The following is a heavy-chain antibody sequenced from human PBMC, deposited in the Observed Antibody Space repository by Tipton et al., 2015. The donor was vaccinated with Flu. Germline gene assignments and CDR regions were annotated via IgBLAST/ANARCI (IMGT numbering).Heavy chain of an antibody. CDR2: INHSGST. CDR3: AVGDCSGGSCYSRRRPFDY. J-gene: IGHJ4*02. Sequence: LRLSCAVYGGSFSGYYWSWIRQPPGKGLEWIGEINHSGSTNYNPSLKSRVTISVDTSKNQFSLKLSSVTGADTAVYYCAVGDCSGGSCYSRRRPFDYWGQGTLVTVSS. CDR1: GGSFSGYY. D-gene: IGHD2-15*01. V-gene: IGHV4-34*01.